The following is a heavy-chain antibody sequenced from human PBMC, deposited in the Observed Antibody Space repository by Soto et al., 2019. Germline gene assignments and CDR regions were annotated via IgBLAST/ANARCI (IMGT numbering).Heavy chain of an antibody. CDR1: GGSISSSSYY. V-gene: IGHV4-39*01. CDR2: IYYRGST. J-gene: IGHJ4*02. CDR3: ARHLNVQIVAPMSYFDY. Sequence: PSETLSLTCTVSGGSISSSSYYWGWIRQPPGKGLGWIGSIYYRGSTYYNPSLKSRVTISVDTSKNQFSLKLNSVTAADTAVYYCARHLNVQIVAPMSYFDYWGQGTLVTVSS. D-gene: IGHD5-12*01.